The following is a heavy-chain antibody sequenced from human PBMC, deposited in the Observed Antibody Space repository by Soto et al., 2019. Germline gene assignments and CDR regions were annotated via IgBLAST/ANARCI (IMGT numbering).Heavy chain of an antibody. CDR2: IIPIFGTA. CDR1: GGTFSSYA. J-gene: IGHJ4*02. Sequence: SVKVSCKASGGTFSSYAISWLRQAPGQGLEWMGGIIPIFGTANYAQKFQGRVTITADKSTSTAYMELSSLRSEDTAVYYCARGMRATGNFDYWGQGTLVTVSS. V-gene: IGHV1-69*06. CDR3: ARGMRATGNFDY. D-gene: IGHD2-8*01.